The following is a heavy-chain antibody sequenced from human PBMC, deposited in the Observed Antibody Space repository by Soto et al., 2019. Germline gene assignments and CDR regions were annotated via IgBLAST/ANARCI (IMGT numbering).Heavy chain of an antibody. CDR2: VYYTGDT. CDR3: ARLGASRTLV. Sequence: PSETLSLTCNVSGGSINSYYWSWIRQSPGKGLEWIGYVYYTGDTNYNPSLKCRVTISVDPSKSQFSLKLNSVTAADTAVYICARLGASRTLVWGQGTMVT. CDR1: GGSINSYY. D-gene: IGHD7-27*01. V-gene: IGHV4-59*01. J-gene: IGHJ3*01.